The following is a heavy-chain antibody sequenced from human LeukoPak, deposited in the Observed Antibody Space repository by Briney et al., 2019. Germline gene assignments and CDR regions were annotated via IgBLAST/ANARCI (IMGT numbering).Heavy chain of an antibody. J-gene: IGHJ4*02. CDR2: IYTSGST. CDR1: GYSISSSYY. D-gene: IGHD2-2*01. V-gene: IGHV4-4*07. CDR3: ARVGCSSTSCYGGLDY. Sequence: SETLSLTCAVSGYSISSSYYWSWIRQPAGKGLEWIGRIYTSGSTNYNPSLKSRVTMSVDTSKNQFSLKLSSVTAADTAVYYCARVGCSSTSCYGGLDYWGQGTLVTVSS.